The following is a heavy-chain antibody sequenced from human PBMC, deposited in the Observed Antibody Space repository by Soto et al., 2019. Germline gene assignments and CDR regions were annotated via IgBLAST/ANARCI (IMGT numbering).Heavy chain of an antibody. Sequence: SQTLSLTCAISGDSVSSNSATWNWIRQSPSRGLEWLGRTYYRSKWYNDYAVSVKSRITINPDTSKNQFSLQLNSVTPEDTAVYYCARPYGHCLYWHFDLWGRGTLVTVSS. D-gene: IGHD4-17*01. CDR1: GDSVSSNSAT. V-gene: IGHV6-1*01. CDR2: TYYRSKWYN. CDR3: ARPYGHCLYWHFDL. J-gene: IGHJ2*01.